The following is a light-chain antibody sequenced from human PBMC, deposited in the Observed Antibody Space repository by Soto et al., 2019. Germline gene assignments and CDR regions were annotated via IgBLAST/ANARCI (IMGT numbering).Light chain of an antibody. J-gene: IGLJ1*01. V-gene: IGLV3-21*04. Sequence: SYELPQPPSVSVAPVKTARITCGGNNIGSKSVHWYQQKPGQAPVLVIYYDSDRPSGIPERFSGSNSGNTATLTISRVEAGDEADYYCQVWDSSSDHYVFGTGTKVTVL. CDR1: NIGSKS. CDR3: QVWDSSSDHYV. CDR2: YDS.